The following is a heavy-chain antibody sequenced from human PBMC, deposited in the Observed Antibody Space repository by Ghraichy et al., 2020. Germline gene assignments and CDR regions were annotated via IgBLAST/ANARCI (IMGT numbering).Heavy chain of an antibody. Sequence: LSLTCAASGFTFAGCAMNWVRQAPGKGLEWVSSISGYGSHTYYADSVKGRFTISRDNSRNTLYLQMNSLRDDDTAVFYCAKGLSDHDGSVEYWGQGILVTVSS. D-gene: IGHD3-22*01. CDR1: GFTFAGCA. J-gene: IGHJ4*02. V-gene: IGHV3-23*01. CDR3: AKGLSDHDGSVEY. CDR2: ISGYGSHT.